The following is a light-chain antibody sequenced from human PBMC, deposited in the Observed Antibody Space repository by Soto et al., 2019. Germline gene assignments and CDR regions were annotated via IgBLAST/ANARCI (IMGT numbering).Light chain of an antibody. CDR3: ETWDRHTQV. V-gene: IGLV4-60*02. CDR2: LEGSGSY. Sequence: QLVLTQSSSASASLGSSVKLTCTLSSGHSGYIIAWHQQQPGKAPRYLMKLEGSGSYNKGSGVPDRFSGSTSGADRYLTISNLQFEDEADYYCETWDRHTQVFGGGTTLTVL. CDR1: SGHSGYI. J-gene: IGLJ3*02.